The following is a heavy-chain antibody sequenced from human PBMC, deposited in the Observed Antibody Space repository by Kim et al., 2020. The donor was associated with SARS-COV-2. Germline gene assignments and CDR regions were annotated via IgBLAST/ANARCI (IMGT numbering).Heavy chain of an antibody. CDR3: VRDRMGGAFDI. Sequence: GGSLRLSCATSGFTFSAYDMNWVRRAPRKGLEWLSFITKSSTTIYYVNSVKGRFTISRDNAKNSLYLQMNSLRDEDSALYYCVRDRMGGAFDIWGQGTMV. CDR2: ITKSSTTI. D-gene: IGHD3-16*01. J-gene: IGHJ3*02. V-gene: IGHV3-48*02. CDR1: GFTFSAYD.